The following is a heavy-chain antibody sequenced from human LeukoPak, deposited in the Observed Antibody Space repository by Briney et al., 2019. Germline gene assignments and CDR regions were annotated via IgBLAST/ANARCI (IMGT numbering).Heavy chain of an antibody. CDR3: ARDIVSGPPFDY. Sequence: ASVKVSCKASGYTFTSYGFSWVRQAPGQGIEWMGWISAYNGDTNYAQKVQGRVTMTTDTSTSTAYMELRSLRSDDTAIYYCARDIVSGPPFDYWGQGTLVTVSS. V-gene: IGHV1-18*01. J-gene: IGHJ4*02. CDR1: GYTFTSYG. CDR2: ISAYNGDT. D-gene: IGHD2-15*01.